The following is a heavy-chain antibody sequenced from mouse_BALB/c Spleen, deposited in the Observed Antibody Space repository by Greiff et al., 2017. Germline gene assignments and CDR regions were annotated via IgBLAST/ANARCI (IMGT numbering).Heavy chain of an antibody. CDR2: IWAGGST. CDR3: ARGSAHDYDDAMDY. CDR1: GFSLTSYG. Sequence: QVQLQQSGPGLVAPSQSLSITCTVSGFSLTSYGVHWVRQPPGKGLEWLGVIWAGGSTNYNSALMSRLSISKDNSKSQVFLKMNSLQTDDTAMYYCARGSAHDYDDAMDYWGQGTSVTVSS. D-gene: IGHD2-4*01. J-gene: IGHJ4*01. V-gene: IGHV2-9*02.